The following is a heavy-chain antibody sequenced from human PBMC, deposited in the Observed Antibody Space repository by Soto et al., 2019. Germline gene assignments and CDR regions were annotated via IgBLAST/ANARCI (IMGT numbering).Heavy chain of an antibody. CDR1: NGSISNYY. Sequence: QVQLQESGPGLVKPSETLSLTCTVSNGSISNYYWSWIRQSPGKGLEWIGYIYYSGRTNYNSSLKSRVTMSVDTSKNQFSLRLISVTAADTAVYCCARDGDGRMTTNPFYYSGMDVWGQGTTVTVSS. CDR3: ARDGDGRMTTNPFYYSGMDV. D-gene: IGHD4-4*01. CDR2: IYYSGRT. V-gene: IGHV4-59*01. J-gene: IGHJ6*02.